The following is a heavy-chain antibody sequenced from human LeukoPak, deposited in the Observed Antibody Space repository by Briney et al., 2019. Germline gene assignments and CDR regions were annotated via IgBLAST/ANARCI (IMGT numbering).Heavy chain of an antibody. Sequence: SETLSLTCTVSGGSISSYYWSWSRQPPGKGLEWIGYIYYSGSTNYNPSLKSRVTISVDTSKNQFSLKLSSVTAADTAVYYCARGVTSSGWSTDFDYWGQGTLVTVSS. CDR2: IYYSGST. J-gene: IGHJ4*02. V-gene: IGHV4-59*01. D-gene: IGHD6-19*01. CDR1: GGSISSYY. CDR3: ARGVTSSGWSTDFDY.